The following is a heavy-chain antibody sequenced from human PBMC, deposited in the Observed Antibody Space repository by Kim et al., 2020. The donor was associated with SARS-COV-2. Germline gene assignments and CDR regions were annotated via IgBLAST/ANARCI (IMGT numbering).Heavy chain of an antibody. D-gene: IGHD1-26*01. Sequence: SETLSLTCAVYGGSFSGYYWSWIRQPPGKGLEWIGEINHSGSTNYNPSLKSRVTISVDTSKNQFSLKLSSVTTADTAVYYCARGLMGLFNWFDPWGQGTLVTVSS. CDR2: INHSGST. CDR3: ARGLMGLFNWFDP. CDR1: GGSFSGYY. J-gene: IGHJ5*02. V-gene: IGHV4-34*01.